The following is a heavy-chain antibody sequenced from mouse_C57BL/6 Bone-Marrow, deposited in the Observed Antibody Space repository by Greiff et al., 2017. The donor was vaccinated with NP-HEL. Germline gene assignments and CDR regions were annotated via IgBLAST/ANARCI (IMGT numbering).Heavy chain of an antibody. V-gene: IGHV5-4*01. Sequence: EVKVEESGGGLVKPGGSLKLSCAASGFTFSSYAMSWVRQTPEKRLEWVATISDGGSYTYYPDNVKGRFTISRDNAKNNLYLQMSHLKSEDTAMYYCARDPYGSSYLDYWGQGTTLTVSS. CDR1: GFTFSSYA. D-gene: IGHD1-1*01. CDR3: ARDPYGSSYLDY. CDR2: ISDGGSYT. J-gene: IGHJ2*01.